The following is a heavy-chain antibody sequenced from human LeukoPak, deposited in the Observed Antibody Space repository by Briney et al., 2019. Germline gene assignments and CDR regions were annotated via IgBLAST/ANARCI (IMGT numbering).Heavy chain of an antibody. CDR1: GFTFSSYG. J-gene: IGHJ3*02. CDR3: ARSQWELLQHDAFDI. D-gene: IGHD1-26*01. V-gene: IGHV3-21*01. CDR2: ISSSSSYI. Sequence: PGGSLRLSCAASGFTFSSYGMHWVRQAPGKGLEWVSSISSSSSYIYYADSVKGRFTISRDNAKNSLYLQMNSLRAEDTAVYYCARSQWELLQHDAFDIWGQGTMVTVSS.